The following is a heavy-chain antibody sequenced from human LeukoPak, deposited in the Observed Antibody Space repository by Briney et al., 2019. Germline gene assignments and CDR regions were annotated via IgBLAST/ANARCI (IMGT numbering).Heavy chain of an antibody. CDR1: GFTFSSYA. Sequence: TGGSLRLSCAASGFTFSSYAMSWVRQAPGKGLEWVSAISGSGGSTYYADSVKGRFTISRDNSKNTLYLQMNSLRAEDTAVYYCAKHPLTYYYDSSGYYLHYFDYWGQGTLVTVSS. D-gene: IGHD3-22*01. CDR3: AKHPLTYYYDSSGYYLHYFDY. V-gene: IGHV3-23*01. J-gene: IGHJ4*02. CDR2: ISGSGGST.